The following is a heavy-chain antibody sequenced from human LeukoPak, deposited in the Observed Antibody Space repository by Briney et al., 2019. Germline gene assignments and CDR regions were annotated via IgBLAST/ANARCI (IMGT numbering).Heavy chain of an antibody. CDR2: IFPGDSDT. Sequence: KGGESLKISCKVSGYRFSSYRINWVRQLPGKGPEWMGVIFPGDSDTTYSPSFQGQVTISADKSISTAYLQWASLKASDTAMYYCATLRRSFDYWGQGTLVTVSS. V-gene: IGHV5-51*01. CDR3: ATLRRSFDY. D-gene: IGHD3-16*01. J-gene: IGHJ4*02. CDR1: GYRFSSYR.